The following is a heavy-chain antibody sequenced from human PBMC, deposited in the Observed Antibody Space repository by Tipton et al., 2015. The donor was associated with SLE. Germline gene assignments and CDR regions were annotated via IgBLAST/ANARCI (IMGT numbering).Heavy chain of an antibody. CDR3: ARPDTLVQDAFDV. CDR1: GGSFSGYY. Sequence: TLSLTCAVYGGSFSGYYWSWIRQPPGKTLEWIGSFYYTGSTYSNLSLKSRITMSVDTSKNQFSLKLTSVTAADTAVYYCARPDTLVQDAFDVWGQGTMVTVSS. CDR2: FYYTGST. J-gene: IGHJ3*01. D-gene: IGHD3-10*01. V-gene: IGHV4-34*10.